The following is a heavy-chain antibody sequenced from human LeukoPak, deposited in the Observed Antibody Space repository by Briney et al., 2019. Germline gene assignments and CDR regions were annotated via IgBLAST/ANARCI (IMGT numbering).Heavy chain of an antibody. D-gene: IGHD1-14*01. J-gene: IGHJ6*02. CDR2: MNPNSGNT. Sequence: GASVKVSCKASGYTFTSYGINWVRQATGQGLEWMGWMNPNSGNTGYAQKFQGRVTMTRNTSISTAYMELSSLRSEDTAVYYCARSGGTPGYYYGMDVWGQGTTVTVSS. CDR1: GYTFTSYG. V-gene: IGHV1-8*02. CDR3: ARSGGTPGYYYGMDV.